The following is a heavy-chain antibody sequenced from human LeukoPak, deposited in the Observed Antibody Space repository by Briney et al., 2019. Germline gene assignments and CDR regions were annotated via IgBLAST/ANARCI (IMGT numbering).Heavy chain of an antibody. CDR2: ISSSSSYI. D-gene: IGHD4-4*01. CDR3: ARDGNSNYYGMDV. J-gene: IGHJ6*02. Sequence: GGSLRLSCAASGFTFSSYSMNWVRQAPGKGLEWVSSISSSSSYIYYADSVKGRFTISRDNAKNSLYLQMNSLRAEDTALYYCARDGNSNYYGMDVWGQGTTVTVSS. CDR1: GFTFSSYS. V-gene: IGHV3-21*01.